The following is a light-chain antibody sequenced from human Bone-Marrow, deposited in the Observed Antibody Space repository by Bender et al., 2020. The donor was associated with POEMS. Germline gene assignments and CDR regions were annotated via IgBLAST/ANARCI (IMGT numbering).Light chain of an antibody. V-gene: IGLV2-23*03. CDR3: CSYERSAAFV. CDR2: EGS. J-gene: IGLJ1*01. Sequence: QSALTQPASVSGSPGQSITISCTGTSGDIGTYILVSWYQQRPGKAPTLIIYEGSQRPSGVSNRFSGSKSGSAAFLTISGLQADDEADYYCCSYERSAAFVFGTGTTVTVL. CDR1: SGDIGTYIL.